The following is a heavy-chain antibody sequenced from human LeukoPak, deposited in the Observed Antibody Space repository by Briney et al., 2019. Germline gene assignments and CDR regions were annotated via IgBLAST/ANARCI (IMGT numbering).Heavy chain of an antibody. J-gene: IGHJ4*02. D-gene: IGHD2-2*01. CDR1: GYMFSSYS. CDR2: IYPGDSDT. CDR3: VRRFCSSTSCFMWDY. V-gene: IGHV5-51*01. Sequence: GESLKISCKGSGYMFSSYSIAWVRQMPGKGLEWMGIIYPGDSDTRYSPSFQGQVTISADKSIKTAYLQWSSLKASDTAIYYCVRRFCSSTSCFMWDYWGQGTLVTVSS.